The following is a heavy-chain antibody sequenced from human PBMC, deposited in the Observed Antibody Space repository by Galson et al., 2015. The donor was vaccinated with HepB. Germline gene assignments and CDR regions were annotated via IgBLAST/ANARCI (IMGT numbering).Heavy chain of an antibody. V-gene: IGHV3-49*03. CDR3: TRDSVLSAAEGFDP. CDR1: GFTFGDYA. J-gene: IGHJ5*02. Sequence: SLRLSCAASGFTFGDYAMSWFRQAPGKGLEWVGFIRSKAYGGTTEYAASVKGRFTISRDDSKSIAYLQMNSLKTEDTAVYYCTRDSVLSAAEGFDPWGQGTLVTVSS. D-gene: IGHD6-13*01. CDR2: IRSKAYGGTT.